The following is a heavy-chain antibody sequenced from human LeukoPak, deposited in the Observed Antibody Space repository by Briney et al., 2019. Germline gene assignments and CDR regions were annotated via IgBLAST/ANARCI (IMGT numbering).Heavy chain of an antibody. CDR1: GYTFTGYY. CDR3: ARAKTAAAGITY. J-gene: IGHJ4*02. V-gene: IGHV1-2*02. D-gene: IGHD6-13*01. CDR2: INPNSGGT. Sequence: ASVKVSCKASGYTFTGYYMHWVRQAPGQGLEWMGWINPNSGGTNYAQKFQGRVTMTRDTSISTAYMELSRLRSDDTAVYYCARAKTAAAGITYWGQGNLVTVSS.